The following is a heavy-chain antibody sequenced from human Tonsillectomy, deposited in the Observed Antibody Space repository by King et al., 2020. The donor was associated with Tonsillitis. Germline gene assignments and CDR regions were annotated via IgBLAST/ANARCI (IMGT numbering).Heavy chain of an antibody. CDR2: ISYDGSNK. V-gene: IGHV3-30*04. CDR1: GFTFSSYS. D-gene: IGHD3-16*02. CDR3: ARVLIGGYHFDY. J-gene: IGHJ4*02. Sequence: VQLVESGGGVVQPGRSLRLSCAAPGFTFSSYSMHWVRQAPGKGLEWVAVISYDGSNKYYADSVKGRFTISRDNSKNTLYLQMNSLRAEDTAVYYCARVLIGGYHFDYWGQGTLVTVSS.